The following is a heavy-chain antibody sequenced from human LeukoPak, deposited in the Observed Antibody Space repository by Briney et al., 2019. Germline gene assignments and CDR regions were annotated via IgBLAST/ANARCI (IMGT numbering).Heavy chain of an antibody. V-gene: IGHV3-30*18. CDR3: AKLYVGGNNDAFDI. CDR1: GFTFSSYG. CDR2: ISYDGSNK. J-gene: IGHJ3*02. Sequence: GGSLRLSCAASGFTFSSYGMHWVRQAPGKGLEWVAVISYDGSNKYYAGSVKGRFTISRDNSKNTLYLQMNSLRAEDTAVYYCAKLYVGGNNDAFDIWGQGTMVTVSS. D-gene: IGHD3-10*02.